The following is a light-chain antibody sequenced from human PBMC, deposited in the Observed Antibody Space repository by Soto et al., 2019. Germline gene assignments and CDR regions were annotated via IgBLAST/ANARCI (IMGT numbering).Light chain of an antibody. CDR1: QSVSSN. Sequence: EIVMTQSPATLSVSPGERATLSCRASQSVSSNLAWYQQKPGQAPRLLIYGASTRATGIPARFSGSGSGTEFTLTISSLQSEDVAVYHCHQYNTWWTFGQGTKVEIK. CDR3: HQYNTWWT. J-gene: IGKJ1*01. CDR2: GAS. V-gene: IGKV3-15*01.